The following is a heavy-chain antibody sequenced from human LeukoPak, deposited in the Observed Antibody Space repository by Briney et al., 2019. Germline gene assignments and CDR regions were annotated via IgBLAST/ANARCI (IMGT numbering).Heavy chain of an antibody. D-gene: IGHD6-13*01. Sequence: SETLSHTCTVSGGSISSYYWSWIRQPPGKGLEWIGYIYYSGSTNYNPSLKSRVTISVDTSKNQFSLKLSSVTAADTAVYYCARVRGQQLVPFDYWGQGTLVTVSS. J-gene: IGHJ4*02. CDR2: IYYSGST. V-gene: IGHV4-59*08. CDR1: GGSISSYY. CDR3: ARVRGQQLVPFDY.